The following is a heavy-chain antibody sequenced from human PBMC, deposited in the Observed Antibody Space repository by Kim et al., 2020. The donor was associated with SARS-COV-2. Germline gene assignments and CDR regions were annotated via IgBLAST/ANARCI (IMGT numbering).Heavy chain of an antibody. CDR1: GFNFRSYA. D-gene: IGHD4-17*01. CDR2: ISGSGGST. CDR3: AKAPRVTTVTSFDY. J-gene: IGHJ4*02. V-gene: IGHV3-23*01. Sequence: RGSLRLSCVASGFNFRSYAMSWVRQAPGKGLEWVSSISGSGGSTYYADSVKGRFTVSRDNSKNTLYLQMNSLRVEDTAVYYCAKAPRVTTVTSFDYWGQG.